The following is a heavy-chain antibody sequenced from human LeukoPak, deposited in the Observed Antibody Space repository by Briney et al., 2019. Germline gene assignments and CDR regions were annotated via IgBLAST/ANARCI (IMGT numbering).Heavy chain of an antibody. CDR1: GGSTSGFY. D-gene: IGHD2/OR15-2a*01. CDR3: ARHPFSTPFDY. J-gene: IGHJ4*02. V-gene: IGHV4-59*08. CDR2: VYYSGDS. Sequence: SGTLSLTCSVSGGSTSGFYWSWTRQPPGKGLEWIGYVYYSGDSNYNPSLKSRVSMSLDTSKNQVSLRLSSVTAADTAVYYCARHPFSTPFDYWGRGTLVTVSS.